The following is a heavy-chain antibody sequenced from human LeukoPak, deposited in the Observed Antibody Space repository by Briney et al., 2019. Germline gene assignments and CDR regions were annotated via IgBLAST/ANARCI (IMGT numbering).Heavy chain of an antibody. CDR2: IYYGGST. V-gene: IGHV4-39*07. CDR1: GGSISSSSYY. D-gene: IGHD6-13*01. CDR3: ASVRIAAAAEVDY. Sequence: TSETLSLTCTVSGGSISSSSYYWGWIRQPPGKGLEWIGSIYYGGSTYYNPSLKSRVTISVDTSKNQFSLKLSSVTAADTAVYYCASVRIAAAAEVDYWGQGTLVTVSS. J-gene: IGHJ4*02.